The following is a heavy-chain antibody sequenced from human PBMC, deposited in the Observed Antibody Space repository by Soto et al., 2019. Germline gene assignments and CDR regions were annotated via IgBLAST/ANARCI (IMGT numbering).Heavy chain of an antibody. Sequence: QVQLVQSGAEVKKAGASIRISCKASGYTFSTSGMHWVRQAPGQGLEWVGWINGVSGNTKYSQKFQDRVTITRDSSASTAYMELSGLTSEDTGVFYCARAPRLTQLSAWGQGTQVIVSS. V-gene: IGHV1-3*01. J-gene: IGHJ5*02. D-gene: IGHD1-1*01. CDR2: INGVSGNT. CDR1: GYTFSTSG. CDR3: ARAPRLTQLSA.